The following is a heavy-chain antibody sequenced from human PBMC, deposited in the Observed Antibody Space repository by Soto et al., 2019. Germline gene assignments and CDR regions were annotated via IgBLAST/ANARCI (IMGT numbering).Heavy chain of an antibody. CDR3: ARDQRLEDDAFYI. CDR1: GGSFRHYS. CDR2: IIPIFGTA. D-gene: IGHD1-1*01. V-gene: IGHV1-69*01. J-gene: IGHJ3*02. Sequence: QLQLVQSGAEVKKPGSSVKVSCKASGGSFRHYSISWVRQAPGQGLEWMGGIIPIFGTATYAQRFQGRVTLTADESTTTAYMELSSLRSEDAAVYYCARDQRLEDDAFYIWGQGTMVIVSS.